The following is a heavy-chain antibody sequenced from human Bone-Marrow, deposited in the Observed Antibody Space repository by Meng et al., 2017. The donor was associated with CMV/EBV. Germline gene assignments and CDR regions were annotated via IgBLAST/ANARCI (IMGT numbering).Heavy chain of an antibody. CDR1: GFTFSSYA. CDR2: ISYDGSNK. Sequence: GESLKISCAASGFTFSSYAMHWVRQAPGKGLEWVAVISYDGSNKYYADSVKGRFTISRDNAKNSLYLQMNSLRAEDTAVYYCARDFTISSWGQGTTVTVAS. D-gene: IGHD3-3*01. J-gene: IGHJ6*02. V-gene: IGHV3-30-3*01. CDR3: ARDFTISS.